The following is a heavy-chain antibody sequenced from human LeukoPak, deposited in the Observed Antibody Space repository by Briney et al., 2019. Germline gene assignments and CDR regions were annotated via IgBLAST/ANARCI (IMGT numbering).Heavy chain of an antibody. CDR2: IGTAGDT. CDR3: VRLGCGGGSCALDH. CDR1: GFTFSSYD. V-gene: IGHV3-13*01. J-gene: IGHJ4*02. D-gene: IGHD2-15*01. Sequence: PGGSLRLSCAASGFTFSSYDMHWIRQPTGKGLEWVSKIGTAGDTYYPVSVKGRFTISRENAKKSLYLQMNSLRTEDTAVYYCVRLGCGGGSCALDHWGQGTLVSVSS.